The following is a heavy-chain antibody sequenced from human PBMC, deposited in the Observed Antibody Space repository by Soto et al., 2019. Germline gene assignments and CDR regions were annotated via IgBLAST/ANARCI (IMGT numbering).Heavy chain of an antibody. CDR2: IIGSGGSP. Sequence: EVQLLESGGGLVQEGGSLRLSCAASGFTFSNYAMTWVRQAPGKGLEWVSGIIGSGGSPYYADSVKGRFTISRDNSKSTVYLQMHSLRAEDTAVYYCAKGGDYFLSGDTRLNWFAPWGQGALVTVSS. J-gene: IGHJ5*02. V-gene: IGHV3-23*01. CDR3: AKGGDYFLSGDTRLNWFAP. D-gene: IGHD3-10*01. CDR1: GFTFSNYA.